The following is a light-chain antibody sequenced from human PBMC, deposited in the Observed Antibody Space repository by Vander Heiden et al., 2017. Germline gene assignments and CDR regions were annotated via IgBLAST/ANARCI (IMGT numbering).Light chain of an antibody. CDR3: AAEGSSRSGV. V-gene: IGLV1-47*01. Sequence: QSVLTQPPSASGTPGQRVTISCSGSRSNIVSHYVYWYHQLRGAPTKLLIDRKNRRPAGVPGRFSATKAGSAASLTTRGLPAEDEAYYYWAAEGSSRSGVFGGGTKLTVL. CDR2: RKN. CDR1: RSNIVSHY. J-gene: IGLJ3*02.